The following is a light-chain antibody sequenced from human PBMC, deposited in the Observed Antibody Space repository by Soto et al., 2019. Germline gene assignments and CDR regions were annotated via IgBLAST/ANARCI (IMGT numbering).Light chain of an antibody. V-gene: IGKV3-20*01. CDR2: AAS. CDR1: QSVYNNY. J-gene: IGKJ5*01. Sequence: EIVLTQSPGTLSLSPGERATLSCRASQSVYNNYLAWYQQKPGQAPRLLINAASGRATGIPDRFSGSGSGTDFTLTISRLEPEDFAVYSCQQYGALITFGQGTRLEIK. CDR3: QQYGALIT.